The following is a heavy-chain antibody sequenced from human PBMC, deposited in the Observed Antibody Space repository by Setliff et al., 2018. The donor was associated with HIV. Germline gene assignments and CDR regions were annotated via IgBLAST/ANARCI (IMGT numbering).Heavy chain of an antibody. Sequence: GGSLRLSCAASGFTFSSYAMNWVRQAPGKGLEWVSSISGSGVNTYYADSVKGRFTISRDNFKNTLCNQMNSLRAEDTAVYYCAKDGGGDYYYYYMDVWGKGTTVTVSS. CDR2: ISGSGVNT. CDR3: AKDGGGDYYYYYMDV. CDR1: GFTFSSYA. J-gene: IGHJ6*03. D-gene: IGHD2-15*01. V-gene: IGHV3-23*01.